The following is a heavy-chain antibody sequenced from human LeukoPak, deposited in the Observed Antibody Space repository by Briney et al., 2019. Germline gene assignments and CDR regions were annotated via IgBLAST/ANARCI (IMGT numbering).Heavy chain of an antibody. CDR1: GGTFSSYA. Sequence: ASVKVSCKASGGTFSSYAISWVRQAPGQGLEWMGGIIPIFSTANYAQKFQGRVTITADESTSTAYMELSSLRSEDTAVYYCARGSSGGYYYYGMDVWGKGTTVTVSS. V-gene: IGHV1-69*13. J-gene: IGHJ6*04. D-gene: IGHD5-12*01. CDR2: IIPIFSTA. CDR3: ARGSSGGYYYYGMDV.